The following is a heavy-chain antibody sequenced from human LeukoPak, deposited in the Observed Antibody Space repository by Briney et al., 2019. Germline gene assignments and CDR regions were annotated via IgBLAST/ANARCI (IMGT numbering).Heavy chain of an antibody. J-gene: IGHJ3*02. CDR1: GGSISSSSYS. D-gene: IGHD6-19*01. CDR3: ASGTVVANVFDI. V-gene: IGHV4-39*01. CDR2: IFYSGST. Sequence: PSETLSLTCTVSGGSISSSSYSWGWIRQPPGKGLEWIGSIFYSGSTYYNPSLKSRVTISVDTSKNQFSLKLSSVTAADTAMYYCASGTVVANVFDIWGQGTMVTVSS.